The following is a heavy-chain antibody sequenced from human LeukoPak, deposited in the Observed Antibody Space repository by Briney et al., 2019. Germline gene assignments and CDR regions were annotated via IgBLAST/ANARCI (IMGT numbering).Heavy chain of an antibody. J-gene: IGHJ5*02. CDR2: ISYDGSNK. CDR1: GFTFSSYT. CDR3: ARDRKRNLNRNYYGSGSLNH. Sequence: GGSLRLSCAASGFTFSSYTMHWVRQAPGKGLEWVAVISYDGSNKYYADSVKGRFTISRDNSKNTLYLQMNSLRAEDTAVYYCARDRKRNLNRNYYGSGSLNHWGQGTLVTVSS. D-gene: IGHD3-10*01. V-gene: IGHV3-30-3*01.